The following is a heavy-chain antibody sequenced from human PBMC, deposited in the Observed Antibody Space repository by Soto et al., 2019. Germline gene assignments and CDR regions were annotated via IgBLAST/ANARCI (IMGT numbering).Heavy chain of an antibody. Sequence: SETLSLTCSVSGGSIGRYYWSWIRQSPGKGLEWIGFIYDSENTNYNPSLKSRVTISGDTSKNQLSLTLSSVTAADTAIYYCARHEPASSSDHWGQGPLVTLSS. CDR3: ARHEPASSSDH. CDR2: IYDSENT. J-gene: IGHJ4*02. V-gene: IGHV4-59*08. CDR1: GGSIGRYY. D-gene: IGHD6-6*01.